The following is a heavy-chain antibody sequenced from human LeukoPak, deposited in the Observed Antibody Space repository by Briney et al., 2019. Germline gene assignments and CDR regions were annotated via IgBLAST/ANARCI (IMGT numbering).Heavy chain of an antibody. D-gene: IGHD2-2*01. V-gene: IGHV1-69*13. CDR1: GGTFSSYA. CDR3: ASGQGYQLLNWVVFDP. CDR2: IIPIFGTT. J-gene: IGHJ5*02. Sequence: GASVKVSCKASGGTFSSYAISWVRQAPGQGLEWMGGIIPIFGTTNHAQKFQDRVTITADESTSTAYMELSSLRSEDTAVYYCASGQGYQLLNWVVFDPWGQGTLVTVSS.